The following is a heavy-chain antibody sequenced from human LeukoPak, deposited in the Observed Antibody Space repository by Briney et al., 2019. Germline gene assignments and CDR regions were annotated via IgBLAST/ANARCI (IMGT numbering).Heavy chain of an antibody. J-gene: IGHJ4*02. V-gene: IGHV3-23*01. CDR2: ISGSGDNT. Sequence: GGSLRLSCAASGFTFSGFAMSWVRRTPGKGLEWVSGISGSGDNTLYADSVKGRFTISRDNSKNTLYLEMNSLRAEDTAIYYCVKDHTAVGGWYFDLWGQGTLVTVSS. CDR3: VKDHTAVGGWYFDL. CDR1: GFTFSGFA. D-gene: IGHD6-19*01.